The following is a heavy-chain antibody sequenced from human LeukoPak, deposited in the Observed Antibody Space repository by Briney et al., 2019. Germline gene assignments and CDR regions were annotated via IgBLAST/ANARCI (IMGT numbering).Heavy chain of an antibody. Sequence: GESLKISCQGSGYSFTSYWIGWVRQMPGKGLEWMGIIYPGDSDTRYSPSFQGQVTISADKSISTAYLQWSSLKASDTAMYYCASPHMITSGGVIAPPEYWGQGTLVTVSS. CDR1: GYSFTSYW. J-gene: IGHJ4*02. CDR3: ASPHMITSGGVIAPPEY. CDR2: IYPGDSDT. D-gene: IGHD3-16*02. V-gene: IGHV5-51*01.